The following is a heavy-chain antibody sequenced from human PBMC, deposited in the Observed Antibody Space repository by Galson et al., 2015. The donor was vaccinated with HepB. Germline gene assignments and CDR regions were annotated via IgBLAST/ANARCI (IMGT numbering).Heavy chain of an antibody. D-gene: IGHD3-3*01. CDR3: AHSHFMEWFQGDKKDWFDP. V-gene: IGHV2-5*01. CDR2: IYWNDDK. J-gene: IGHJ5*02. CDR1: GFLLNNRGVG. Sequence: PALVKPTQTLTLTCSFSGFLLNNRGVGVGWIRQPPGKALEWLALIYWNDDKRYSPSLKGRLTITRDTSKNQVVLTLTNVDPVDSGTYYCAHSHFMEWFQGDKKDWFDPWGQGILVTVSS.